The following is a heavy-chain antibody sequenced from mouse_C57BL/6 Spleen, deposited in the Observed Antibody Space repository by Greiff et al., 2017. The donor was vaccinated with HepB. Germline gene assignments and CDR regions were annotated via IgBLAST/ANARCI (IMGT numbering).Heavy chain of an antibody. CDR1: GFSLTSYG. J-gene: IGHJ4*01. Sequence: QVQLQHSGPGLVQPSQSLSITCTVSGFSLTSYGVHWVRQSPGKGLEWLGVIWRGGSTDYNAAFMSRLSITKDNSKSQVFFKMNSLQADDTAIYYCAKNDGYAGYAMDYWGQGTSVTVSS. D-gene: IGHD2-3*01. CDR2: IWRGGST. V-gene: IGHV2-5*01. CDR3: AKNDGYAGYAMDY.